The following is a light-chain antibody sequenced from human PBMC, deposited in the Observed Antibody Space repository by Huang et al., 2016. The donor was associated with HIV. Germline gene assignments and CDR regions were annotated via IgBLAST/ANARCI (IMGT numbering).Light chain of an antibody. CDR3: QELNSYPGT. Sequence: IQLTQSPSSLSASVGDRVTITCRASQGISSYLAWYQQKPGKAPNLLIDAASTLQSGVPARFSGSGSGTDFTLTISSLQPEDFATYYCQELNSYPGTFGPGTKVDIK. CDR2: AAS. CDR1: QGISSY. V-gene: IGKV1-9*01. J-gene: IGKJ3*01.